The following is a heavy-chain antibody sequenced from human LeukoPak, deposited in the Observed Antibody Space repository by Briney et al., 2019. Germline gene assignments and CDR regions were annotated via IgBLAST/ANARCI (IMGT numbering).Heavy chain of an antibody. CDR2: IYYTGST. CDR3: ARGGNTWSNYYYYYGMDV. D-gene: IGHD2/OR15-2a*01. CDR1: GGSINNYY. J-gene: IGHJ6*02. Sequence: PSETLSLTCTVSGGSINNYYWSWVRQPPGAGLEWLAYIYYTGSTNYNPSLKSRVTISVDTSKNQFSLKLSSVTAADTAVYYCARGGNTWSNYYYYYGMDVWGQGTTVTVSS. V-gene: IGHV4-59*12.